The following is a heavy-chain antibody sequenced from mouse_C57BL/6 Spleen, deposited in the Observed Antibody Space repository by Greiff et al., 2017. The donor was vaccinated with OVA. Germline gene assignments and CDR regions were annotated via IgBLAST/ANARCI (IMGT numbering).Heavy chain of an antibody. J-gene: IGHJ1*03. CDR2: IYWDDDK. CDR3: ARRSGGGSGDFDV. CDR1: GFSLSTSGMG. V-gene: IGHV8-12*01. Sequence: QVTLKESGPGILQSSQTLSLTCSFSGFSLSTSGMGVSWIRQPSGKGLEWLAHIYWDDDKRYNPSLKSRLTISKDTSRNQVFLKITSVDTADTATYYCARRSGGGSGDFDVWGTGTTVTVSS.